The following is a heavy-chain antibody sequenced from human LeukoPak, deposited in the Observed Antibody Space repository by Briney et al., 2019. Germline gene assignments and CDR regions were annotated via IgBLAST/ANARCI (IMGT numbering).Heavy chain of an antibody. CDR3: ARGPLPGIAAAGGDY. D-gene: IGHD6-13*01. V-gene: IGHV1-8*02. CDR2: MNPNSGNT. CDR1: GYPFTSYG. Sequence: ASVKVSCKASGYPFTSYGIIWVRQAPGQGLEWMGWMNPNSGNTGYAQKFQGRVTMTRNTSISTAYMELSSLRSEDTAVYYCARGPLPGIAAAGGDYWGQGTLVTVSS. J-gene: IGHJ4*02.